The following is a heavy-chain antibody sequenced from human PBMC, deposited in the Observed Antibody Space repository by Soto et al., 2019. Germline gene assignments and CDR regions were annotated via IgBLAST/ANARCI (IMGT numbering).Heavy chain of an antibody. J-gene: IGHJ4*02. Sequence: SSNWWSWVRQPPGKGLEWIGEIFHSGSTNYNPSLKSRVTTPVDKSKNQFSLKLSSVTAADTAVYNCARAAMGGSSGPFDYWGKGTLVTVSS. CDR3: ARAAMGGSSGPFDY. CDR2: IFHSGST. V-gene: IGHV4-4*02. D-gene: IGHD6-13*01. CDR1: SSNW.